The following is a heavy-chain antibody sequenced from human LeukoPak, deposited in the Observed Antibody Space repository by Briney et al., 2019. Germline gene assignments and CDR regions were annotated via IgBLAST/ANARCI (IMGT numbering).Heavy chain of an antibody. CDR1: GGSFSGYY. J-gene: IGHJ2*01. CDR3: ARIEVPAAMPGPLYWYFDL. CDR2: INHSGST. Sequence: SETLSLTCAVYGGSFSGYYWSWIRQPPGKGLEWIGEINHSGSTNYNPSLKSRVTISVDTSKNQSSLKLSSVTAADTAVYYCARIEVPAAMPGPLYWYFDLWGRGTLVTVSS. D-gene: IGHD2-2*01. V-gene: IGHV4-34*01.